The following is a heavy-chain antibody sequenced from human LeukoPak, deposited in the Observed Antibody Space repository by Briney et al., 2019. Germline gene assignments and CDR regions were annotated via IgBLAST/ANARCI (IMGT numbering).Heavy chain of an antibody. V-gene: IGHV4-59*01. Sequence: TSETLSLTCNVSGGSISGYHWSWIRQPPGKGLEWLGYIYYSGSSNYNPSLKSRVTISADTSKNQFSLKLSSVTAADTAVYYCAGVPRSYYYYYYMDVWGKGTTVTVSS. CDR3: AGVPRSYYYYYYMDV. CDR1: GGSISGYH. J-gene: IGHJ6*03. CDR2: IYYSGSS.